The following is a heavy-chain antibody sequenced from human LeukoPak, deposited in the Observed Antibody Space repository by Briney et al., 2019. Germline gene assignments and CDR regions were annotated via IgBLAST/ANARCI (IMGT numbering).Heavy chain of an antibody. CDR2: ISSGSGYT. J-gene: IGHJ4*02. D-gene: IGHD3-9*01. CDR3: ARTLRYFDWAGDY. CDR1: GFTFSDYY. V-gene: IGHV3-11*06. Sequence: GGSLRLSCAASGFTFSDYYMSWIRQAPGKGLEWVSYISSGSGYTNYADSVKGRFTISRDNAKNSLYLQMSSLRAEDTAVYYCARTLRYFDWAGDYWGQGTLVTVSS.